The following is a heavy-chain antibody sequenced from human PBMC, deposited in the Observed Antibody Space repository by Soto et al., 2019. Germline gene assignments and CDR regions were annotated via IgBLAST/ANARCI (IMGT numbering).Heavy chain of an antibody. V-gene: IGHV1-18*01. Sequence: AAPVKVSFKASCYNFINYGITWVRQAPGQGLEWMGRIRVHNGNTNYAQKLQGRVTMTTDTSTSTAYMELRSLRSDDTAVYYCVRDLDGSGSYYTDYWGPGTLVTVSS. CDR1: CYNFINYG. D-gene: IGHD3-10*01. CDR3: VRDLDGSGSYYTDY. J-gene: IGHJ4*02. CDR2: IRVHNGNT.